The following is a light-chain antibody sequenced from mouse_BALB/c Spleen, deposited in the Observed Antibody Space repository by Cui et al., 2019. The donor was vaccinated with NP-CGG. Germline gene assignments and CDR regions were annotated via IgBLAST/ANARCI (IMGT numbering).Light chain of an antibody. CDR1: IGAVTTSNY. Sequence: QAVVPQESALTTSPGETVTLTCRSSIGAVTTSNYANWVQEKPDHLFTGLIGGTNNRVPGVPARFSGSLIGGKAALTITGAQTEDEAIYFCALWYSNHWVFGGGTKLTVL. CDR3: ALWYSNHWV. CDR2: GTN. V-gene: IGLV1*01. J-gene: IGLJ1*01.